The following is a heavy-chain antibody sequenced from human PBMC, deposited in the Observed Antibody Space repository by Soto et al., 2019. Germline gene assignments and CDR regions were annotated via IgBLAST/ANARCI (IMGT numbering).Heavy chain of an antibody. CDR1: GDTFRTYT. D-gene: IGHD1-26*01. V-gene: IGHV1-69*13. Sequence: GASVKVSCKASGDTFRTYTITWMRQAPGQGLEWMGGIIPRSATSNYAQKFQGRVTITADESTSTAYMELSSLRSEDTAVYYCGKGRSYYYYYGVDVWGQGTTVPVSS. CDR3: GKGRSYYYYYGVDV. J-gene: IGHJ6*02. CDR2: IIPRSATS.